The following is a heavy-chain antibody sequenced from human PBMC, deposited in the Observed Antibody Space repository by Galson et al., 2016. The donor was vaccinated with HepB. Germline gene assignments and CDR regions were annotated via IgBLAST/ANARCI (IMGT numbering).Heavy chain of an antibody. J-gene: IGHJ3*01. CDR2: IRPNSGAT. CDR1: GYLFTDYY. D-gene: IGHD3-16*01. CDR3: ARINAATLDAFDV. Sequence: SVKVSCKASGYLFTDYYIHWVRRAPGQGLEWMGWIRPNSGATHYAQKFRGRVTLPRDTPITTSVLELDSLTSDDTATFYCARINAATLDAFDVWGQGTLVTVSS. V-gene: IGHV1-2*02.